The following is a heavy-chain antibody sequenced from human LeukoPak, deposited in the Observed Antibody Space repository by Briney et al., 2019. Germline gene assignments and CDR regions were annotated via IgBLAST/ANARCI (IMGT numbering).Heavy chain of an antibody. V-gene: IGHV4-59*08. J-gene: IGHJ4*02. CDR3: ARGLWFGELLNRGYFDY. D-gene: IGHD3-10*01. CDR1: GGSISSYY. Sequence: SETLSLTCTVSGGSISSYYWSWIRQPPGKGPEWIGYIYYSGSTNYNPSLKSRVTISVDTSKNQFSLKLSSVTAADTAVYYCARGLWFGELLNRGYFDYWGQGTLVTVSS. CDR2: IYYSGST.